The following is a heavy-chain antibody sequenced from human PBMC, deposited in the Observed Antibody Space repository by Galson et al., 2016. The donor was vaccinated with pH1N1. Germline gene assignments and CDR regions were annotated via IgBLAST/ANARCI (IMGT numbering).Heavy chain of an antibody. V-gene: IGHV4-61*02. Sequence: TLSLTCTVSGGSISSSSYYWNWIRQPAGEGLEWIGRLYTSGSTTYNPSLKSRVTMSVDTSKNQFSLRLTSVTAADTAVYYCARDRVALTGIFDYWGQGTLVTVSS. CDR3: ARDRVALTGIFDY. D-gene: IGHD3-10*01. J-gene: IGHJ4*02. CDR1: GGSISSSSYY. CDR2: LYTSGST.